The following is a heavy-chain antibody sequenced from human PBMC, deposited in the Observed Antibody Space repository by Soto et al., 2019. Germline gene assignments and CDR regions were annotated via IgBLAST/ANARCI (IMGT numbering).Heavy chain of an antibody. CDR3: AKDHFKGKGVFDGFAV. CDR2: IGSTDI. J-gene: IGHJ3*01. Sequence: HPWWSLILSCASSGFTFNIHAIIGVRQAPGKGLEWVSTIGSTDIYYADSLKVRFTISRDNSKNILFLQMNSLRADDTAVYYCAKDHFKGKGVFDGFAVWGKGTMV. D-gene: IGHD2-8*01. V-gene: IGHV3-23*01. CDR1: GFTFNIHA.